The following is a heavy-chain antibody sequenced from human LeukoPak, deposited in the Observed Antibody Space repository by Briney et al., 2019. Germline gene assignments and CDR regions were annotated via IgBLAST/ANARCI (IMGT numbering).Heavy chain of an antibody. CDR2: IWYDGSDK. J-gene: IGHJ4*02. CDR1: GFTFSTYT. CDR3: ASSSGWYLSSDY. V-gene: IGHV3-33*08. Sequence: GGSLRLSCVASGFTFSTYTMNWVRQAPGKGLEWVAVIWYDGSDKYHADSVKGRFTISRDNSKNMLYLQMNSLRAEDTAVYYCASSSGWYLSSDYWGQGTLVTVSS. D-gene: IGHD6-19*01.